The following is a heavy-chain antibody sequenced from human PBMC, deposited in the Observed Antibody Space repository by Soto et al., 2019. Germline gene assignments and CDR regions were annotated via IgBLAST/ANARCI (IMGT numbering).Heavy chain of an antibody. J-gene: IGHJ4*02. D-gene: IGHD7-27*01. CDR1: GFTFSSYA. CDR2: ISSSAGST. V-gene: IGHV3-23*01. Sequence: EVQLLESGGGLVQPGGSLRLSCAASGFTFSSYAMSWVRQGPGKGLEWVSGISSSAGSTVYADSVKGRFTISRDNFKNTLYLQMTSLRAEDTAVYYCAKGWGDYWGQGTPVTVSS. CDR3: AKGWGDY.